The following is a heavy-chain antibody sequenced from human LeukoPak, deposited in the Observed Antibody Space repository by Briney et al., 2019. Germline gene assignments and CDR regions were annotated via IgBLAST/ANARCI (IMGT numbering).Heavy chain of an antibody. Sequence: PSETLSLTCTVSGGSISSGGYYWRWVRQHPGKGLEWIGYIYYSGSTYYNPSLKSRVTIPIDTSKNQFSLKLSSVTAADTAVYYCAREGPGIGWFDPWGQGTLVTVSS. D-gene: IGHD1-14*01. CDR2: IYYSGST. V-gene: IGHV4-31*03. CDR1: GGSISSGGYY. J-gene: IGHJ5*02. CDR3: AREGPGIGWFDP.